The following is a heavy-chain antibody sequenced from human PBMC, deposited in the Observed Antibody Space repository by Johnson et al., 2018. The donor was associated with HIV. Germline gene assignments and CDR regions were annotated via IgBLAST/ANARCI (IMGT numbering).Heavy chain of an antibody. V-gene: IGHV3-74*02. CDR1: GFTLSDYW. J-gene: IGHJ3*02. Sequence: MLLVESGGGVVQPGGSLRLSCAAYGFTLSDYWMHWVRQGTGKGLAWVARVNSDGYSTSYAGSVKGRFTISRENAKNSVYLQMNSLRSADTAVYYCASDYGDYDHAFVIWGRGTVVTVTS. CDR2: VNSDGYST. D-gene: IGHD4-17*01. CDR3: ASDYGDYDHAFVI.